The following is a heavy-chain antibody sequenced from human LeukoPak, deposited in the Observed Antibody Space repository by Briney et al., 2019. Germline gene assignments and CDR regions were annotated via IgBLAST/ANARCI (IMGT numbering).Heavy chain of an antibody. CDR1: GYTFTSYG. V-gene: IGHV1-69*05. CDR2: IIPIFGTA. D-gene: IGHD2-2*02. CDR3: ARALYCSSTSCYRWFDP. J-gene: IGHJ5*02. Sequence: SVKVSCKASGYTFTSYGISWVRQAPGQGLEWMGGIIPIFGTANYAQKFQGRVTITTDESTSTAYMELSSLRSEDTAVYYCARALYCSSTSCYRWFDPWGQGTLVTVSS.